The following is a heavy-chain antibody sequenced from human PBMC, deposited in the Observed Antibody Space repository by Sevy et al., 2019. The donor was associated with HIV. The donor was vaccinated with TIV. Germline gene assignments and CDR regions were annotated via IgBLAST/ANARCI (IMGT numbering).Heavy chain of an antibody. V-gene: IGHV1-69*13. J-gene: IGHJ4*02. Sequence: ASVKVSCKASGGTFSSYAISWVRQAPGQGLEWMGGIIPIFGTANYAQKFQGRVTITADESTSTTYVELSSLRSEDTAVYYCARGPGGDTAMVNPLINFDYWGQGTLVTVSS. D-gene: IGHD5-18*01. CDR2: IIPIFGTA. CDR3: ARGPGGDTAMVNPLINFDY. CDR1: GGTFSSYA.